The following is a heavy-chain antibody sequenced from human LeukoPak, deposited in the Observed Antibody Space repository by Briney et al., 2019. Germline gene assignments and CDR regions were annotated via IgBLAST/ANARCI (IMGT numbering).Heavy chain of an antibody. CDR2: INPNSGGT. CDR3: ARGPPIVVVPAARIDP. CDR1: GYTFTGYY. V-gene: IGHV1-2*04. D-gene: IGHD2-2*01. J-gene: IGHJ5*02. Sequence: GASVKVSCKASGYTFTGYYMHWVRQAPGQGLEWMGWINPNSGGTNYAQKFQGWVTMTRGTSISTAYMELSRLRSDDTAVYYCARGPPIVVVPAARIDPWGQGTLVTVSS.